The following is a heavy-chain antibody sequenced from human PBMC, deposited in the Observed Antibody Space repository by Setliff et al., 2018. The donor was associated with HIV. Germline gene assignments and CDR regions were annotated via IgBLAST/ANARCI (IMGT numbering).Heavy chain of an antibody. J-gene: IGHJ4*02. D-gene: IGHD3-9*01. CDR1: GYTFTSYG. V-gene: IGHV1-18*01. CDR3: ARFNIVRYFDWSPKYYFDY. CDR2: ISAYNGNT. Sequence: ASVKVSCKASGYTFTSYGISWVRQAPGQGLEWMGWISAYNGNTNYAQKLQGRVTMTTDTSTSTAYMELRSPRSDDTAVYYCARFNIVRYFDWSPKYYFDYWGQGTLVTVSS.